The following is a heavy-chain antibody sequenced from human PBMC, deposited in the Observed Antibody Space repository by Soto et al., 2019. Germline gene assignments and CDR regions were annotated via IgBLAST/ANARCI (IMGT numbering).Heavy chain of an antibody. CDR2: IKGEADGGTT. CDR3: TTGLSNGYYNFDY. CDR1: GFTFSSYG. Sequence: SGFTFSSYGMHWVRQAPGKGLEWVVRIKGEADGGTTDYAAPVKGRITISRDHSKGTLYLRMNSLKTEDTAVYYCTTGLSNGYYNFDYWGQGTPVTVSS. J-gene: IGHJ4*02. V-gene: IGHV3-15*01. D-gene: IGHD3-22*01.